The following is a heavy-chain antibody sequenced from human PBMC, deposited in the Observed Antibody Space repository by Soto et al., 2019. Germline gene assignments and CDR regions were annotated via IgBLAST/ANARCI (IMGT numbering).Heavy chain of an antibody. CDR2: IWYDGSNK. D-gene: IGHD3-22*01. Sequence: QVQLVESGGGVVQPGRSLRLSCAASGFTFSSYGMHWVRQAPGKGLEWVAVIWYDGSNKYYADSVKGRFTISRDNSKNTLYLKMNSLRAEDTAVYYCARGNVYYDSSGYYHPVRGVFQNWYFDLWGRSTLVTVSS. CDR1: GFTFSSYG. V-gene: IGHV3-33*01. CDR3: ARGNVYYDSSGYYHPVRGVFQNWYFDL. J-gene: IGHJ2*01.